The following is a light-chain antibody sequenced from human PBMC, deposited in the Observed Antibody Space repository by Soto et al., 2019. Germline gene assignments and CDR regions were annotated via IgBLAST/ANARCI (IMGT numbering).Light chain of an antibody. Sequence: QSVLTQAPSASGTPGQRVTLSCSGSSSNIGSNTVSWYQQVPGTAPKLLIYXNDQRPSXVPDRFSXSKSGTSAXLXIGXPXXXXXXXXYCAAWDGSLNGWVFGGGTKLTVL. V-gene: IGLV1-44*01. CDR2: XND. J-gene: IGLJ2*01. CDR3: AAWDGSLNGWV. CDR1: SSNIGSNT.